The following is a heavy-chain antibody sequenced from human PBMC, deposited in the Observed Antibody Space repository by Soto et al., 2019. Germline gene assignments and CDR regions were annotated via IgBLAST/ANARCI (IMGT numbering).Heavy chain of an antibody. CDR2: IYYSGST. J-gene: IGHJ3*02. Sequence: SETLSLTCTVSGGSISSGGYYWSWIRQHPGKGLEWIGYIYYSGSTYYNHSLKSRVTISVDTSKNQFSLKLSSVTAADTAVYYCASDIGQDDFWSGPGAFDIWGQGTMVTVSS. V-gene: IGHV4-31*03. CDR1: GGSISSGGYY. CDR3: ASDIGQDDFWSGPGAFDI. D-gene: IGHD3-3*01.